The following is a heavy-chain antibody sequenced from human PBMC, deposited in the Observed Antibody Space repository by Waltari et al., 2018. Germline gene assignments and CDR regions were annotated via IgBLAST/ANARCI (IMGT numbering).Heavy chain of an antibody. CDR3: ARDRGLYGMDV. CDR2: IGTAGDT. Sequence: EVQLVESGGGLVQPGGSLRLSWAAAAFTFSSYDMHWVRQATGKGLEWVSAIGTAGDTYYPGSVKGRLTISRENAKNSLYLQMNSLRAGDTAVYYCARDRGLYGMDVWGQGTTVTVSS. V-gene: IGHV3-13*01. CDR1: AFTFSSYD. J-gene: IGHJ6*02.